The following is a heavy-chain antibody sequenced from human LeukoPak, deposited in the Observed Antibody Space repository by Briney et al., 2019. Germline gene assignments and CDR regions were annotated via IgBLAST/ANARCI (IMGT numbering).Heavy chain of an antibody. D-gene: IGHD2-15*01. CDR3: AKVGPDLGYCSGGSCYFARGFDY. CDR1: GFTFSSYA. CDR2: ISGSGGST. V-gene: IGHV3-23*01. J-gene: IGHJ4*02. Sequence: GGSLRLSCAASGFTFSSYAMSWVRQAPGKGLEWVSAISGSGGSTYYADSVKGRFTISRDNSKNTLYLQMNSLRAEDTAVYYCAKVGPDLGYCSGGSCYFARGFDYWGQGTLVTVSS.